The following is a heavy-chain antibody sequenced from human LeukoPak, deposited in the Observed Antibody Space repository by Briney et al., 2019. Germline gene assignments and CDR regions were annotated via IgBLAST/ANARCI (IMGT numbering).Heavy chain of an antibody. D-gene: IGHD4-17*01. CDR2: IYHSGST. J-gene: IGHJ5*02. V-gene: IGHV4-30-2*01. CDR3: AGNGDYARFDP. Sequence: SETLSLTCAVSGGSISSGGYSWSWIRQPPGKCLEWIGYIYHSGSTYYNPSLKSRVTISVDRSKNQFSLKLSSVTAADTAVYYCAGNGDYARFDPWGQGTLVTVSS. CDR1: GGSISSGGYS.